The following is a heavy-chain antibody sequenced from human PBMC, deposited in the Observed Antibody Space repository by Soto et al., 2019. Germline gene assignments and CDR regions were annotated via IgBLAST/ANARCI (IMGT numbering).Heavy chain of an antibody. V-gene: IGHV3-11*01. CDR3: ARDQRRYSSSWYCYYGMDV. Sequence: GGSLRLSCAASGFTFSDYYMSWIRQAPGKGLEWVSYISSSGSTIYYADSVKGRFTISRDNAKNSLYLQMNSLRAEDTAVYYCARDQRRYSSSWYCYYGMDVWGQGTTVTVSS. CDR1: GFTFSDYY. D-gene: IGHD6-13*01. J-gene: IGHJ6*02. CDR2: ISSSGSTI.